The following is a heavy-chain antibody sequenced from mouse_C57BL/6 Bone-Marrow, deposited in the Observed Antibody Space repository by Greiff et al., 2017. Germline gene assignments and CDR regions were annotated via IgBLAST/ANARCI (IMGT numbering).Heavy chain of an antibody. CDR3: ESGYYGSSYGWYFDV. CDR2: IYPGDGDT. CDR1: GYAFSSYW. D-gene: IGHD1-1*01. Sequence: VQLQQSGAELVKPGASVKISCKASGYAFSSYWMNWVKQRPGKGLEWIGQIYPGDGDTNYNGKFKGKATLTADKSSSTAYMQLSSLTSEDSAVYFCESGYYGSSYGWYFDVWGTGTTVTVSS. J-gene: IGHJ1*03. V-gene: IGHV1-80*01.